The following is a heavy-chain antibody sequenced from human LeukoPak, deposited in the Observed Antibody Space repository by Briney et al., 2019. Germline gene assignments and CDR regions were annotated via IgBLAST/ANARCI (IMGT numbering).Heavy chain of an antibody. D-gene: IGHD6-6*01. CDR2: ISYDGSNK. J-gene: IGHJ4*02. Sequence: GGSLRLSRAASGFTFSSYGMHWVRQAPGKGLEWVAVISYDGSNKYYADSVKGRFTISRDNSKNTLYLQMNSLRAEDTAVYYCAKDHAEYFFDYWGQGTLVTVSS. V-gene: IGHV3-30*18. CDR1: GFTFSSYG. CDR3: AKDHAEYFFDY.